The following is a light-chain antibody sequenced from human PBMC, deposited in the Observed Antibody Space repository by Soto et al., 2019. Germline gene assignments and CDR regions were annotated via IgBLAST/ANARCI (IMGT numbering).Light chain of an antibody. J-gene: IGLJ2*01. CDR3: SSYTSTITVL. V-gene: IGLV2-14*01. CDR2: EVS. Sequence: QSALTQPASVSGSPGQSITISCTGTSSDVGASEYVSWYQQHPGKAPKLMIYEVSNRPSGVSNRFSGSKSGNTASLTISGLQAEDEADYYCSSYTSTITVLFGGGTKLTVL. CDR1: SSDVGASEY.